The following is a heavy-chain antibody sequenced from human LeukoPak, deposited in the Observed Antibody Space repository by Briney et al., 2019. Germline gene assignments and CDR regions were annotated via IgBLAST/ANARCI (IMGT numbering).Heavy chain of an antibody. J-gene: IGHJ5*02. D-gene: IGHD6-13*01. CDR1: GFTVKRYY. Sequence: GGSLRLSCAASGFTVKRYYMYWIRQAPGRGPMWVSRISDDGRATLYADFAKGRFTISRDSAKNTVYLQMNSLRVEDTALYYCVRDIAPIGAVWSDPWGQGALVTVSS. CDR2: ISDDGRAT. CDR3: VRDIAPIGAVWSDP. V-gene: IGHV3-74*01.